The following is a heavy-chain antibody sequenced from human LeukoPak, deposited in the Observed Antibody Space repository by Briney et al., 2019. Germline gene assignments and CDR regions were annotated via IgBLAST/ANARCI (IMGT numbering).Heavy chain of an antibody. CDR2: ISTSDSTI. D-gene: IGHD5/OR15-5a*01. Sequence: PGGSLRLSCAASGFTFSSYRMNWVRQGPGKGLEWVSYISTSDSTIYYADSVKGRFTISRDNAKHSLYLQMNSLRAEDTAVYYCARGTSTIDYWGQGTLVTVSS. CDR3: ARGTSTIDY. CDR1: GFTFSSYR. J-gene: IGHJ4*02. V-gene: IGHV3-48*01.